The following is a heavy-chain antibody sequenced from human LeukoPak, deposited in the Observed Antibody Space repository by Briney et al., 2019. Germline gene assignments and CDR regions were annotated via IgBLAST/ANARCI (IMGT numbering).Heavy chain of an antibody. V-gene: IGHV3-23*01. CDR3: AKGVRNSGWTGDYFDY. CDR1: GFTFSSYA. D-gene: IGHD6-19*01. CDR2: ISGTDGGT. J-gene: IGHJ4*02. Sequence: PGGSLTLSCAASGFTFSSYAMSWVRQAPGKGPEWVSAISGTDGGTFYAGSVTGRFTVSRDNSKNTLHLQMNSLRAEDTAVYYCAKGVRNSGWTGDYFDYWGLGTLATVSS.